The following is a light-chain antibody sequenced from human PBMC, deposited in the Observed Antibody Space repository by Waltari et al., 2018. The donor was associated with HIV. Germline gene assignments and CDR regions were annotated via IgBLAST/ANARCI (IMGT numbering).Light chain of an antibody. CDR2: DNT. V-gene: IGLV1-51*01. CDR3: GTWDSSLSAVL. Sequence: QSVLTPPPSVSAAPGQKVTITCSGSSTNNGRKRVFWHQQLPGTAPKLLIYDNTERPSGIPDRFSGSKSGTLATLGITGLQTGDEADYYCGTWDSSLSAVLFGGGTKLTVL. CDR1: STNNGRKR. J-gene: IGLJ2*01.